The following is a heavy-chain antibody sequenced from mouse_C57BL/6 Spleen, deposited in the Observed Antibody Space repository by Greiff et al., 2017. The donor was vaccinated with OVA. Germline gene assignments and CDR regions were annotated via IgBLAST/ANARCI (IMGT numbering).Heavy chain of an antibody. Sequence: QVQLQQSGAELVKPGASVTLSCKASGYTFTEYTIHWVKQRSGQGLEWIGWFYPGSGSTNYNEKFTDKATLTADKSSSTVYMELSRLTSEDSAGYVCARHGDAAQALDYWGQGTTLTVSS. J-gene: IGHJ2*01. CDR1: GYTFTEYT. CDR2: FYPGSGST. D-gene: IGHD3-2*02. V-gene: IGHV1-62-2*01. CDR3: ARHGDAAQALDY.